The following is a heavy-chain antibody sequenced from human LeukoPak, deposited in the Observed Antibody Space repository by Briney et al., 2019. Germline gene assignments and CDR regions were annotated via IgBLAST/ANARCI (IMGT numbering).Heavy chain of an antibody. CDR2: VYSSGNT. Sequence: SETLSLTCSVSRGSISSYYWSWIRQPAGKGLEWIGRVYSSGNTYYNASLKSQVSISIDTSKNQFSLRLTSVTAADTAVYYCARQTGSGLFILPGGQGTLVTVSS. V-gene: IGHV4-59*05. CDR3: ARQTGSGLFILP. J-gene: IGHJ4*02. D-gene: IGHD3/OR15-3a*01. CDR1: RGSISSYY.